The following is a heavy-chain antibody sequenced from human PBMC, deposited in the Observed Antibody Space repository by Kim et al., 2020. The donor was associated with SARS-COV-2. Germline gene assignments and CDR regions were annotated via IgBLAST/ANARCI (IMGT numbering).Heavy chain of an antibody. CDR2: VSYDGSNK. CDR3: VRDNAIFGVGEVVY. V-gene: IGHV3-30-3*01. CDR1: GFTFSNYA. Sequence: GGSLRLSCEASGFTFSNYAMHWVRQAPGKGLEWVAVVSYDGSNKYYADSVKGRFTISRDNSKNTLYLQMNSLRAEDTSMYYCVRDNAIFGVGEVVYWGQGTLVTVFS. D-gene: IGHD3-3*01. J-gene: IGHJ4*02.